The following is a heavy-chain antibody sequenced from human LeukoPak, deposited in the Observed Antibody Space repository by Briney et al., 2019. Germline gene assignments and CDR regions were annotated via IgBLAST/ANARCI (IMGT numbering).Heavy chain of an antibody. CDR3: ARTGPDYTYYYYYGMDV. Sequence: GGSLRLSCAASGFTFSSYAMHWVRQAPGKGLEWVAVISYDGSNKYYADSVKGRFTISRDNSKNTLYLQMNSLRAEDTAVYYCARTGPDYTYYYYYGMDVWGQGTTVTVSS. D-gene: IGHD4-11*01. V-gene: IGHV3-30-3*01. CDR2: ISYDGSNK. J-gene: IGHJ6*02. CDR1: GFTFSSYA.